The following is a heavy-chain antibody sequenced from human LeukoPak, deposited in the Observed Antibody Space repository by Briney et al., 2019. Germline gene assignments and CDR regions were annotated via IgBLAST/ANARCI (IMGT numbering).Heavy chain of an antibody. J-gene: IGHJ4*02. CDR2: INPNSGGT. V-gene: IGHV1-2*02. CDR1: GYTFTGYY. CDR3: AFYFSSTSCYLGNDY. Sequence: GASVKVSCKXSGYTFTGYYMHWVRQAPGQGLERMGWINPNSGGTNYAQKFQGRVTMTRDTSISTAYMELSRLRSDDTAVYYCAFYFSSTSCYLGNDYWGQGTLVTVSS. D-gene: IGHD2-2*01.